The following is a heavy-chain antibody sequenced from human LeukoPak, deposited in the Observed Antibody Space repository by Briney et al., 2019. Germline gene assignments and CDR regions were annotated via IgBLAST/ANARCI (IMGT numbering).Heavy chain of an antibody. Sequence: ASVKVSCKASGYTFTGYYMHWVRQAPGQGLEWMGWINPNSGGTNYAQKFQGRVTMTRDTSISTAYMELSSLRSDDTAVYYCARVRLPTFYYYYMDAWGKGTTVTISS. D-gene: IGHD2-15*01. CDR1: GYTFTGYY. CDR3: ARVRLPTFYYYYMDA. V-gene: IGHV1-2*02. J-gene: IGHJ6*03. CDR2: INPNSGGT.